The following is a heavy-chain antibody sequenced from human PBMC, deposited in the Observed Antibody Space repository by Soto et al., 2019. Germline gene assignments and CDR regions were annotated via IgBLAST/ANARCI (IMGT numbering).Heavy chain of an antibody. J-gene: IGHJ6*02. CDR2: IMPIFRAP. CDR3: ASWLKGPDIGNYYYGMDV. V-gene: IGHV1-69*12. CDR1: GGAFSDYA. D-gene: IGHD2-15*01. Sequence: QVQLVQSGAEVKKPGSSVKVSCKASGGAFSDYAFSWVRQAPGQGLEWLGGIMPIFRAPDYAQKFQGRVTITADEFPRTAYMEMNSLRSEDKAVYYCASWLKGPDIGNYYYGMDVWGQGTTVTVS.